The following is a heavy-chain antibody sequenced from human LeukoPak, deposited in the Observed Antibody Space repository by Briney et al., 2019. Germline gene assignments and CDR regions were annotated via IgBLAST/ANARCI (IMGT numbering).Heavy chain of an antibody. D-gene: IGHD6-19*01. V-gene: IGHV3-66*01. CDR2: IYSGGST. Sequence: GGSLRLSCAASGFTVSSNYMSWVRQAPGKGLEWVSVIYSGGSTYYADSVKGRFTISRDNSKNTLYLQMNSLRAEDTAVYYCAKDKRFRASSGWDFWGQGTLVTVSS. J-gene: IGHJ4*02. CDR3: AKDKRFRASSGWDF. CDR1: GFTVSSNY.